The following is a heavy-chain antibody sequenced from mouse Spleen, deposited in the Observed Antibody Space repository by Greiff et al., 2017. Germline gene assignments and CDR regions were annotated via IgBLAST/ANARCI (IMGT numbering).Heavy chain of an antibody. CDR3: ARGYGSSYPYFDY. CDR1: GYAFTNYL. V-gene: IGHV1-54*01. D-gene: IGHD1-1*01. Sequence: VQLQQSGAELVRPGTSVKVSCKASGYAFTNYLIEWVKQRPGQGLEWIGVINPGSGGTNYNEKFKGKATLTADKSSSTAYMQLSSLTSEDSAVYYCARGYGSSYPYFDYWGQGTTLTVSS. J-gene: IGHJ2*01. CDR2: INPGSGGT.